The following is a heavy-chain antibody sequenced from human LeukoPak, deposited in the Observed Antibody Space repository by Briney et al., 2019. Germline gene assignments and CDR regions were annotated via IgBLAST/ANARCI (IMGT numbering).Heavy chain of an antibody. Sequence: SETLSLTCAVYGGSLSGSYWSWIRQPPGKGLEWIGEINHSGSANYNPSLKSRVTLSIDKSKNQFSLKLSSVTAADTAVYYCARQSGSYSKHLDYWGQGTLVTVSS. CDR3: ARQSGSYSKHLDY. CDR1: GGSLSGSY. D-gene: IGHD1-26*01. J-gene: IGHJ4*02. CDR2: INHSGSA. V-gene: IGHV4-34*01.